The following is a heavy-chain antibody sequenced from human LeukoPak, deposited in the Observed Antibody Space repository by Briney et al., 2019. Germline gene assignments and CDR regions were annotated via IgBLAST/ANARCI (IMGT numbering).Heavy chain of an antibody. J-gene: IGHJ5*02. CDR3: AHRPPQSRDSSGYYRHWFDP. V-gene: IGHV2-5*01. Sequence: FSGFSLRTSGEGVGWIRQPPGKALEWLSLIDWNYDKRYSPSLKSRLTITKDTSKNQVVLTMTNMDPVDTATYYCAHRPPQSRDSSGYYRHWFDPWGQGTLVTVSS. D-gene: IGHD3-22*01. CDR1: GFSLRTSGEG. CDR2: IDWNYDK.